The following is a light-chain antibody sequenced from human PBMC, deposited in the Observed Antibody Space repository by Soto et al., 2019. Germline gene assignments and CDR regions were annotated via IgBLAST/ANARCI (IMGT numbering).Light chain of an antibody. CDR3: QRYNSAST. Sequence: DIQMPQFPSSLSASVGDRVTITCRESQGISNSLDWYQQKPGKVPELLIYAASTLQSCFPHRFSGSGYGTDFSLTISSLQPEDVATYFCQRYNSASTFGPGNKVEIK. V-gene: IGKV1-27*01. CDR2: AAS. CDR1: QGISNS. J-gene: IGKJ1*01.